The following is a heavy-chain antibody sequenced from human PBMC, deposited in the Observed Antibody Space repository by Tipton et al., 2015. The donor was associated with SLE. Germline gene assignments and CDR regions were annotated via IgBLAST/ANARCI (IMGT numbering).Heavy chain of an antibody. V-gene: IGHV4-59*12. J-gene: IGHJ4*02. Sequence: TLSLTCTVSGGSISSFYWSWIRQPPGKGLEWIGYIYYSGSTHYNPSLKSRVTLSVDTSKNQFSLNLSSVTAADTAVYYCARDEYRYDATGYHLLGHFDFWGQGTLVTVSS. CDR1: GGSISSFY. D-gene: IGHD3-22*01. CDR2: IYYSGST. CDR3: ARDEYRYDATGYHLLGHFDF.